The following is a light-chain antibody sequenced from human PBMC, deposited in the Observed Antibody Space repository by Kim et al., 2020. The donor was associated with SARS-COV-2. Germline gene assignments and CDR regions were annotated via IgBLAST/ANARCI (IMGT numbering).Light chain of an antibody. V-gene: IGKV3-15*01. CDR3: QQYNNWPRT. J-gene: IGKJ1*01. CDR2: GTS. Sequence: EVVMTQSPATLSVSPGERATLSCRASQSVSSNLACYQQKPGQAPRLLIYGTSTRATGIPARFSGSGSGTEFTLIISSLQSEDFAVYYCQQYNNWPRTFGQGTKVDIK. CDR1: QSVSSN.